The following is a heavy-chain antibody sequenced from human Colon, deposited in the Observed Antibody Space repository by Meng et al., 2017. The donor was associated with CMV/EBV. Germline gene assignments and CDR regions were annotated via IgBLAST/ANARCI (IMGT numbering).Heavy chain of an antibody. CDR2: IYPSGFP. J-gene: IGHJ4*02. CDR1: GGSISSYY. D-gene: IGHD5-18*01. Sequence: QGQLQESGPGLGKPSGTLSLSCTVSGGSISSYYWSWIRQPAGKGLEWIGRIYPSGFPKYKPSLESQVTMSADTSKNQISLKLTSVTAADTAVYYCARAQYTYGYWIFDYWGQGTLVTVSS. CDR3: ARAQYTYGYWIFDY. V-gene: IGHV4-4*07.